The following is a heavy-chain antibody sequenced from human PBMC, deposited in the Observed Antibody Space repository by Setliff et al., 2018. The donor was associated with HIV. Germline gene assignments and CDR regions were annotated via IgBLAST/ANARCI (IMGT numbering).Heavy chain of an antibody. CDR3: ARGGFCSGGSCYAREDXSDY. V-gene: IGHV3-74*01. J-gene: IGHJ4*02. D-gene: IGHD2-15*01. Sequence: GGSLRLSCAASGFTFSTYWMHWVRQAPGKGLVWVSRINSDGSTTTYADFVKGRFTISRDNAKNMLYLQMNSLRAEDTAVYYCARGGFCSGGSCYAREDXSDYWGQGTLVTSPQ. CDR1: GFTFSTYW. CDR2: INSDGSTT.